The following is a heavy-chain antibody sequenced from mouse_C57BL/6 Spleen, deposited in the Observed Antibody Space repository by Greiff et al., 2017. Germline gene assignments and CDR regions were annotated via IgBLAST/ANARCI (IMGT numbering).Heavy chain of an antibody. CDR3: ARKGDRAWFAY. D-gene: IGHD3-1*01. J-gene: IGHJ3*01. Sequence: EVKLQESGPGLVKPSQSLSLTCSVTGYSITSGYYWNWIRQFPGNKLEWMGYISYDGSNNYNPSLKNRISITRDTSKNQFFLKLNSVTTEDTATYYCARKGDRAWFAYWGQGTLVTVSA. CDR1: GYSITSGYY. CDR2: ISYDGSN. V-gene: IGHV3-6*01.